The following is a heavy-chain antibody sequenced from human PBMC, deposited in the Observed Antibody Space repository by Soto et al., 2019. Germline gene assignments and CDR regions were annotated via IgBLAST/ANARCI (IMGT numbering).Heavy chain of an antibody. CDR3: AKIEGITMIVVVIKGLDY. J-gene: IGHJ4*02. CDR1: GFTFSSYA. Sequence: GSLRLSCAASGFTFSSYAMSWVRQAPGKGLEWVSAISGSGGSTYYADSVKGRFTISRDNSKNTLYLQMNSLRAEDTAVYYCAKIEGITMIVVVIKGLDYWGQGTLVTVSS. V-gene: IGHV3-23*01. CDR2: ISGSGGST. D-gene: IGHD3-22*01.